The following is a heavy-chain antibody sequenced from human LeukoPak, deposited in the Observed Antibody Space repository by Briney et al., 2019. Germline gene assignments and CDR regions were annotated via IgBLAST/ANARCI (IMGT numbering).Heavy chain of an antibody. Sequence: QPGGSLRLSCAASGFTFSSYAMSWVRQAPGKRLEWVSVITGSGGSTYYADSVKGRFTISRDNSKNTLYLQMNSLRGEDTAIYYRAKGQLESCSGSRCYAFDYWGQGTLVTVSS. CDR1: GFTFSSYA. CDR3: AKGQLESCSGSRCYAFDY. CDR2: ITGSGGST. D-gene: IGHD2-15*01. V-gene: IGHV3-23*01. J-gene: IGHJ4*02.